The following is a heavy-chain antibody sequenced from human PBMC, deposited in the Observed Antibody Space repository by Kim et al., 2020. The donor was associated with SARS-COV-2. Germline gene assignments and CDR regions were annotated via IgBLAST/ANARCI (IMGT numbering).Heavy chain of an antibody. CDR3: ARDRNCFDS. CDR1: GFTFDGYA. Sequence: GGSLRLSCAASGFTFDGYAMNWVRQAPGKGLEWVSGISWNSGSIDYADSVKGRFTISRDNAKNSLYLQMNSLRAEDTALYYCARDRNCFDSWGQGTLVTVSS. J-gene: IGHJ5*01. V-gene: IGHV3-9*01. CDR2: ISWNSGSI.